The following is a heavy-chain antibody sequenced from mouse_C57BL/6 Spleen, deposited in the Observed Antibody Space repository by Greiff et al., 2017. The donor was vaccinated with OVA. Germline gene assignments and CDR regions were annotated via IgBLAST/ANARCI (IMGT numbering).Heavy chain of an antibody. V-gene: IGHV1-76*01. Sequence: QVQLQQSGAELVRPGASVKLSCKASGYTFTDYYINWVKQRAGQGLEWIARIYPGSGNTYYNEKFKGKATLTAEKSSSTAYMQLSSLTSEDSAVYFCARGRELGAMDYWGQGTSVTVSS. J-gene: IGHJ4*01. CDR2: IYPGSGNT. D-gene: IGHD4-1*01. CDR3: ARGRELGAMDY. CDR1: GYTFTDYY.